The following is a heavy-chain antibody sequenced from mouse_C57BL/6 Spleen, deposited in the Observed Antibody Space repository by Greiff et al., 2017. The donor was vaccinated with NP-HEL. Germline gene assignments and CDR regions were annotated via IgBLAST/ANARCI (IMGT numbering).Heavy chain of an antibody. CDR3: ARHDYDGYTPYYYAMDY. D-gene: IGHD2-3*01. J-gene: IGHJ4*01. CDR1: GYTFTEYT. V-gene: IGHV1-62-2*01. Sequence: QVQLQQSGAELVKPGASVKLSCKASGYTFTEYTIHWVKQRPGQGLEWIGWFYPGSGSIKYTEKFKDKATLTADKSSSTVYMELSRLTSEDSAVYFCARHDYDGYTPYYYAMDYWGQGTSVTVSS. CDR2: FYPGSGSI.